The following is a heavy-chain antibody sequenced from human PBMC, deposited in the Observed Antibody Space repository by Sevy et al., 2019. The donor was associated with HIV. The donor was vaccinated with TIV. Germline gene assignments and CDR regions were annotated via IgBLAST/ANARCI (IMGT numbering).Heavy chain of an antibody. Sequence: SETLSLTCAVSGGSSSRNNWWSWVRQPPGKGLEWIGGIYDSGDTNFNPTLKSRVTISLDKSKNQFSLKLTSLTAADTAVYYCAREGYYDVSGYPRHYFDYWGQGALVTVSS. D-gene: IGHD3-22*01. J-gene: IGHJ4*02. V-gene: IGHV4-4*02. CDR2: IYDSGDT. CDR1: GGSSSRNNW. CDR3: AREGYYDVSGYPRHYFDY.